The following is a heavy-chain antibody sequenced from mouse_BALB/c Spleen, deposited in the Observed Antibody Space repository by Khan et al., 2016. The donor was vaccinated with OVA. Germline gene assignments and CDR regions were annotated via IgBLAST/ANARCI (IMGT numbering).Heavy chain of an antibody. Sequence: EVELVESGGGLVKPGGSLKLSCEVSGFAFNSYDMSWVRQTPEKRLEWVATISSTGSYTYYPDSVKGRFTISRDTARNTLYLQIGRLRSEDTALYYCTRPSYYGNPWFTYWGQGTLVTVSA. J-gene: IGHJ3*01. CDR1: GFAFNSYD. V-gene: IGHV5-9*02. CDR2: ISSTGSYT. D-gene: IGHD2-10*01. CDR3: TRPSYYGNPWFTY.